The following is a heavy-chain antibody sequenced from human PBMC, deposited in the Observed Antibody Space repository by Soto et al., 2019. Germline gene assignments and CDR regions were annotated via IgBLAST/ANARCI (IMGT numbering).Heavy chain of an antibody. Sequence: EVQLVETGGGLIQPGGSLRLSCAVSGITVSSIYMTWVRQAPGKGLEWVSVIYSEGTTYYADSVKGRFIISRDNSKNTLYLQMNSLRAEDTAVYYCARDPLGYSYGLYYNYGMDVWGQGTTVTVSS. D-gene: IGHD5-18*01. CDR3: ARDPLGYSYGLYYNYGMDV. J-gene: IGHJ6*02. V-gene: IGHV3-53*02. CDR2: IYSEGTT. CDR1: GITVSSIY.